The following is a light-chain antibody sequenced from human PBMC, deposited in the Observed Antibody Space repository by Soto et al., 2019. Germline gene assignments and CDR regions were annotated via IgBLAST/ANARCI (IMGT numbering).Light chain of an antibody. CDR2: YAS. V-gene: IGKV3-11*01. CDR1: QTVSRY. CDR3: QQRSTWPLFT. Sequence: VLTQSPATLFLSPGERATLSCRASQTVSRYLAWYQQKPGQAPRRLIYYASNRATGIPARFSGSGSGTDYTLTISSLEPEDFAVYYSQQRSTWPLFTFGGGTKVEI. J-gene: IGKJ4*01.